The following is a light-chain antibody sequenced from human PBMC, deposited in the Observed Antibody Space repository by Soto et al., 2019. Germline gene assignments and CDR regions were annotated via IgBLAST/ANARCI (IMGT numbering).Light chain of an antibody. Sequence: QSALTQPASVSGSPGQSITISCTGTSSDVGGYNYVSWYQQHPGKAPKLMSYDVSNRPSGVSNRFSGSKSGNTASLTISGLQAEDEADYYCSSYTSSSTVVFGGGTKLTV. CDR1: SSDVGGYNY. V-gene: IGLV2-14*01. CDR2: DVS. J-gene: IGLJ2*01. CDR3: SSYTSSSTVV.